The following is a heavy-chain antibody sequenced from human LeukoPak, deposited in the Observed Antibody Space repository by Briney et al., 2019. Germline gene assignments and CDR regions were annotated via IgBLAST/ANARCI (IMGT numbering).Heavy chain of an antibody. Sequence: ASVKVSCKASGYTFTTCAVNWVRQTPGQGLEWMGWSNTNTGYSTYAQGFTGRFVFSLDFSVNTAYLQIGSLRAEDTAVYFCARDCTGTTGFDHWGQGTLVTVSS. CDR1: GYTFTTCA. V-gene: IGHV7-4-1*01. CDR2: SNTNTGYS. CDR3: ARDCTGTTGFDH. D-gene: IGHD1-1*01. J-gene: IGHJ4*02.